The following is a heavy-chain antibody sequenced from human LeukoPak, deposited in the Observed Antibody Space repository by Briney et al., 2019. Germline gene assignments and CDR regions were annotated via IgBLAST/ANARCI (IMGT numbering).Heavy chain of an antibody. D-gene: IGHD3-22*01. V-gene: IGHV3-11*01. J-gene: IGHJ4*02. Sequence: GGSLRLSCAASGFTFSDYYMSWIRQAPGKGLEWVSYISSSGSTIYYADSVKGRFTISRDNSKNTLNLQMNSLRAEDTAVYYCAKDISGGYYYFDYWGQGTLVTVSS. CDR1: GFTFSDYY. CDR2: ISSSGSTI. CDR3: AKDISGGYYYFDY.